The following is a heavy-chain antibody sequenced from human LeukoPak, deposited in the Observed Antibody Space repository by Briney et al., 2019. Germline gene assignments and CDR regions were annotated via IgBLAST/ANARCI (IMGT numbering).Heavy chain of an antibody. D-gene: IGHD5-18*01. CDR2: INHSGST. CDR3: ARCGGYSYGPSARYYYYGMDV. V-gene: IGHV4-34*01. J-gene: IGHJ6*02. Sequence: KASETLSLTCAVYGGSFSGYYWSWIRQPPGKGLEWIGEINHSGSTNYNPSLKSRVTISVDTSKNQFSLKLSSVTAADTAVYYCARCGGYSYGPSARYYYYGMDVWGQGTTVTVSS. CDR1: GGSFSGYY.